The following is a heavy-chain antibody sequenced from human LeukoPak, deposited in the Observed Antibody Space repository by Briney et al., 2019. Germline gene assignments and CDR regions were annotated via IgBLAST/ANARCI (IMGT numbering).Heavy chain of an antibody. D-gene: IGHD3-10*01. CDR3: ARRRGVIGAFDI. V-gene: IGHV3-13*01. CDR2: IDTAGDT. Sequence: GGSLRLSCAASGFTFSSYDMHWVRQTTGKGLEWLSGIDTAGDTYYPGSVKGRFTISRENAKNSLYLQMNTLRAGDTAVYYCARRRGVIGAFDIWGQGTLVTVSS. J-gene: IGHJ3*02. CDR1: GFTFSSYD.